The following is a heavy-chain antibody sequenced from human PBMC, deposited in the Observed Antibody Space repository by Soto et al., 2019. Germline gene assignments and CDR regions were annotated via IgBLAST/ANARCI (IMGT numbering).Heavy chain of an antibody. Sequence: SSVYVSCNTSPATFPSYSIPWVRRAPGQGQQQTGGVVPLFRTTNYSQKVQGRVTITADTSTYTVYMELSGLRSGDTAVYYCARGGYSSTWSNLLDRSGLDVWGQGTTVTVSS. CDR1: PATFPSYS. D-gene: IGHD6-13*01. J-gene: IGHJ6*02. CDR2: VVPLFRTT. V-gene: IGHV1-69*06. CDR3: ARGGYSSTWSNLLDRSGLDV.